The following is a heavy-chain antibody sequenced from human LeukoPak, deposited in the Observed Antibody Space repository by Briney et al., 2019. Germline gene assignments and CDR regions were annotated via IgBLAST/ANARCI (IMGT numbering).Heavy chain of an antibody. V-gene: IGHV5-51*01. D-gene: IGHD5-12*01. CDR2: IYPGDSDT. J-gene: IGHJ3*02. Sequence: GESLKISCKGSGYSFASYWIGWVRQMPGKGLEWMGIIYPGDSDTRYSPSFQGQVTISADKSISTAYLQWSSLKASDTAMYYCARHVRGSGYDYPNAFDMWGQGTVVTVSS. CDR3: ARHVRGSGYDYPNAFDM. CDR1: GYSFASYW.